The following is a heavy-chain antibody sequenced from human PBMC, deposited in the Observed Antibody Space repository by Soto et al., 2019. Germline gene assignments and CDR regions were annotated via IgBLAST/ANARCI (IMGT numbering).Heavy chain of an antibody. D-gene: IGHD3-10*01. J-gene: IGHJ4*02. CDR1: GGPIKAGDYY. V-gene: IGHV4-30-4*01. Sequence: SETLSLTCNVSGGPIKAGDYYWNWIRQPPGKGLEWIGYVFYSGATNYSPSLKSRAAISMDTSKNQFSLSLTSVTAADTAVYYCARAGFSYGHLLFWGQGIRVTVSS. CDR2: VFYSGAT. CDR3: ARAGFSYGHLLF.